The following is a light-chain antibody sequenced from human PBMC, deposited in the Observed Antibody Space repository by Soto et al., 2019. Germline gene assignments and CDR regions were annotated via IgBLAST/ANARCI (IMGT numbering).Light chain of an antibody. V-gene: IGLV2-11*01. J-gene: IGLJ1*01. CDR1: SSDVGSYDY. Sequence: QSALIQPPSVSGSPGQSVTISCTGTSSDVGSYDYVSWYQQHPGTVPKPMIYNVTTQPSGVPDRFSGSRSGNSASMTISGHQCEVEVDYWCCSYTSSATYVFETGTQLTVL. CDR2: NVT. CDR3: CSYTSSATYV.